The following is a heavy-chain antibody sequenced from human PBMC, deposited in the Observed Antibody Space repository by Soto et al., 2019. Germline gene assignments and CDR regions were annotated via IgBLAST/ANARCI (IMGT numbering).Heavy chain of an antibody. CDR1: GGYISSYY. J-gene: IGHJ4*02. Sequence: PSETLSLTCTVAGGYISSYYWIWIRQPPGKGLEWIGVFYNGGTTNYSPSLKSRVTISVDTSKNQFSLKLNSVTAADTAVYYCARDGSERPATYWGQGILVTVS. CDR3: ARDGSERPATY. D-gene: IGHD3-10*01. CDR2: FYNGGTT. V-gene: IGHV4-59*01.